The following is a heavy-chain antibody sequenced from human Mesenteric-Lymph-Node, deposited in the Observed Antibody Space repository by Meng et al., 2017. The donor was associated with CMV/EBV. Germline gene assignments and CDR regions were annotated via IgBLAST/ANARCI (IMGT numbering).Heavy chain of an antibody. CDR2: VSGSGGST. Sequence: ASGLTFSDYAMTWVRQAPGKGLQWVSAVSGSGGSTYYADSVKGRFTISRDNSKNTLYLQMNNLRAEDTAVYYCARDSQGLGPWGQGTLVTVSS. CDR3: ARDSQGLGP. CDR1: GLTFSDYA. V-gene: IGHV3-23*01. D-gene: IGHD6-19*01. J-gene: IGHJ5*02.